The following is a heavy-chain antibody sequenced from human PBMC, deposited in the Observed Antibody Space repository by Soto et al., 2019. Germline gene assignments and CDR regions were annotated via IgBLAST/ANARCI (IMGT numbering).Heavy chain of an antibody. D-gene: IGHD3-10*01. Sequence: PSETLSLTCTVSGGSITSSGYYWGWIRQPPGKGLEWIGTMDYSGGTNYNPSLKSRVTISVDTSKNQFSLRLTSVTAADTAVYYXARRTPLYASESSRFDPWGQGALVTVSS. J-gene: IGHJ5*02. CDR3: ARRTPLYASESSRFDP. V-gene: IGHV4-39*01. CDR2: MDYSGGT. CDR1: GGSITSSGYY.